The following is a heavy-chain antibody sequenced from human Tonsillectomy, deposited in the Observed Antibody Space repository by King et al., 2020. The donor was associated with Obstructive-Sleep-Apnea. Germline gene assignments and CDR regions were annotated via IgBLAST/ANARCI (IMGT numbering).Heavy chain of an antibody. CDR1: GFTFSSYA. Sequence: VQLVESGGGLVQPGGSLRLSYAASGFTFSSYAMSWVRQAPGKGLEWVSAISGSGGSTYYADSVKGRFTISRDNSKNTLYLQMNSLRAEDTAVYYCAKGPWYFGYSYGYGAFDIWGQGTMVTVSS. CDR3: AKGPWYFGYSYGYGAFDI. V-gene: IGHV3-23*04. J-gene: IGHJ3*02. CDR2: ISGSGGST. D-gene: IGHD5-18*01.